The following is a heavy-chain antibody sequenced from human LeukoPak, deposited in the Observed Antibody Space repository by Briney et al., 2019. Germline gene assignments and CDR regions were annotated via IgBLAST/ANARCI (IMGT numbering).Heavy chain of an antibody. Sequence: PSETLSLTCTVSGGSISSSSYYWGWIRQPPGKGLEWIGSIYYSGSTYYNPSLKSRVTISVDTSKNQFSLKLSSVTAADTAVYYCARDYTPSNIAVAAYWYFDLWGRGTLVTVSS. CDR3: ARDYTPSNIAVAAYWYFDL. CDR2: IYYSGST. J-gene: IGHJ2*01. D-gene: IGHD6-19*01. CDR1: GGSISSSSYY. V-gene: IGHV4-39*02.